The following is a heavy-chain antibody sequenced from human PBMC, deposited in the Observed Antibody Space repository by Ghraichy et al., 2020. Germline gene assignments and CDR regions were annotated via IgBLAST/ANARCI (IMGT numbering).Heavy chain of an antibody. V-gene: IGHV3-7*01. D-gene: IGHD3-10*01. CDR2: IKQDESEK. CDR1: GFTFSSDW. Sequence: GGSLRLSCVGSGFTFSSDWMSWVRQAPGKGLEWVANIKQDESEKNYVDSVKGRFTISRDNAKNSLYLQMNSLRADDTAVYFCARVGDYGSGPIGYWGQGTMVTVSS. J-gene: IGHJ4*02. CDR3: ARVGDYGSGPIGY.